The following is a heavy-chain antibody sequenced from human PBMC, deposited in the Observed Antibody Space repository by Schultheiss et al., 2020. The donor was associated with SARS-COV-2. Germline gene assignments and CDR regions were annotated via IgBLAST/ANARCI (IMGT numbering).Heavy chain of an antibody. CDR3: AGSGLSDSVVPAAIDP. J-gene: IGHJ5*02. CDR2: ISHDGSNE. D-gene: IGHD2-2*01. CDR1: GFTFSSHA. Sequence: GGSLRLSCAASGFTFSSHAIHWVRQAPGKGLEWVGVISHDGSNEYYADSVKGRFAISRDNSKNTMYLQMNRLRAEDTGVYYCAGSGLSDSVVPAAIDPWGQGTRVNVSS. V-gene: IGHV3-30*09.